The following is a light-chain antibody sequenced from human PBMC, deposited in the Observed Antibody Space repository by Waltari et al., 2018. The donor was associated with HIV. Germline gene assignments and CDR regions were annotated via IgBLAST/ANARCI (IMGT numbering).Light chain of an antibody. CDR3: QQYGSSPRT. J-gene: IGKJ1*01. Sequence: EIVLTQSPGTLSGSPGERVTLSCRASQSISNNYLAWYQQKPGQAPRLLIYGISSRATDIPDRFSGSGSGTDFTLTISRLEPEDFAVYFCQQYGSSPRTFGPGTKVEIK. V-gene: IGKV3-20*01. CDR1: QSISNNY. CDR2: GIS.